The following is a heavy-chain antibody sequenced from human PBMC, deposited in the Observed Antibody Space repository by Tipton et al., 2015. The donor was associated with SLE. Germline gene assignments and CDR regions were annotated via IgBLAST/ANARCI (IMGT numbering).Heavy chain of an antibody. CDR3: ARGRPSITIFGPGRYYGMDV. V-gene: IGHV4-34*01. CDR1: GGSFSGYY. CDR2: INHSGST. J-gene: IGHJ6*02. D-gene: IGHD3-3*01. Sequence: TLSLTCTVSGGSFSGYYWSWIRQPPGKGLEWIGEINHSGSTNYNPSLKSRVTISVDTSKNQFSLKLSSVTAADTAVYYCARGRPSITIFGPGRYYGMDVWGQGTTVTVSS.